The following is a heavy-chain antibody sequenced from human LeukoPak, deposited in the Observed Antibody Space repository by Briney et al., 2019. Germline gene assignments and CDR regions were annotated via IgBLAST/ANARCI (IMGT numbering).Heavy chain of an antibody. CDR3: ASYTEYYFDY. CDR1: GGSISSYY. V-gene: IGHV4-59*01. Sequence: SETLSLTCTVSGGSISSYYWNWIRQPPGKGLEWIGYIYYGGSTNYNPSLKSRVAISGDTSKNQVSLKLSSVTAADTAVYYCASYTEYYFDYWGQGTLVTVSS. CDR2: IYYGGST. J-gene: IGHJ4*02. D-gene: IGHD4-11*01.